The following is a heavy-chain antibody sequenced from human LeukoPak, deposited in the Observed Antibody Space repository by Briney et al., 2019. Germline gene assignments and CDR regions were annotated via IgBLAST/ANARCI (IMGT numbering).Heavy chain of an antibody. D-gene: IGHD3-22*01. Sequence: GGSLRLSCAASGFTFDDYGMSWVRQAPGKGLEWVSGINWNGGSTGYADSVKGRFTISRDNAKNSLYLQMNSLRAEDTALYYCARVALYYYDSSGFSDAFDIWGQGTMVTVSS. J-gene: IGHJ3*02. V-gene: IGHV3-20*04. CDR2: INWNGGST. CDR1: GFTFDDYG. CDR3: ARVALYYYDSSGFSDAFDI.